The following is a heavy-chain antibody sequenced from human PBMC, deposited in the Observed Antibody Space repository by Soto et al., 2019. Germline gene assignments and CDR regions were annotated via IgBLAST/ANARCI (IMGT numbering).Heavy chain of an antibody. Sequence: EVQLVESGGGLIQPGGSLRLSCAVSGFTVSNNYMSWVRQAPGKGLEGVSVIYSGGYTAYGDSVKGRFTISRDNSKNTLFIKKNGLGADDRAVFYGGGRGGGGGYWGQGTLVTVSS. V-gene: IGHV3-53*01. CDR2: IYSGGYT. J-gene: IGHJ4*02. D-gene: IGHD3-10*01. CDR3: GGRGGGGGY. CDR1: GFTVSNNY.